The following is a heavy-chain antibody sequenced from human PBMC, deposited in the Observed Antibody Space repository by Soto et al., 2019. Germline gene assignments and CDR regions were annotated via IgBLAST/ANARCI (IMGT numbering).Heavy chain of an antibody. Sequence: GGSLRLSCAASGFTLSGYAMDWVRQAPGRGLEYVSGISSNGVGTYYANSVQGRFTTSRDNSKNTVYLQMGSLRPEDMAVYYCARRARPDFYYMDVWGKGTTVTVSS. CDR2: ISSNGVGT. CDR3: ARRARPDFYYMDV. CDR1: GFTLSGYA. D-gene: IGHD6-6*01. J-gene: IGHJ6*03. V-gene: IGHV3-64*01.